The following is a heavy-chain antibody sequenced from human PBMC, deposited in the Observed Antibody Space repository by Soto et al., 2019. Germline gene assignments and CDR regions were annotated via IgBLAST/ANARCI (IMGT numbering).Heavy chain of an antibody. D-gene: IGHD3-10*01. Sequence: QLVQSGAEVKEPGSSVKVSCKASGGSFSSYGISWVRQAPGHGLEWMGGIIPMLGSPNYAQKFQGKVTITADESTRTAYIELSSLTSEDTAVYFCAQDSYFYGSGTPLRLIGHWGQGTLVTVSS. J-gene: IGHJ4*02. CDR2: IIPMLGSP. CDR1: GGSFSSYG. CDR3: AQDSYFYGSGTPLRLIGH. V-gene: IGHV1-69*01.